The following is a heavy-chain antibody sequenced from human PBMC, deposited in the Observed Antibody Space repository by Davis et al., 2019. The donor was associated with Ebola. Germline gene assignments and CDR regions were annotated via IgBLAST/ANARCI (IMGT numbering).Heavy chain of an antibody. CDR3: CQFWSGYFTY. V-gene: IGHV3-7*01. CDR1: GFTFSSYW. D-gene: IGHD3-3*01. J-gene: IGHJ4*02. Sequence: GGSLRLSCAASGFTFSSYWMSWVRQAPGKGLEWVANIKQDASEKYYVDSVKGRYIISRDNAKTSVYLQMNSLRVEDTAVYYCCQFWSGYFTYWGQGALVTVSS. CDR2: IKQDASEK.